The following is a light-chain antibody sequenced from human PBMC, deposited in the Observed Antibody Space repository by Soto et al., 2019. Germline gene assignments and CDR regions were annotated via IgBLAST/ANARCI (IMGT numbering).Light chain of an antibody. J-gene: IGLJ3*02. CDR3: CSSAGTFTWV. CDR2: EGN. CDR1: SSDVGNYKF. V-gene: IGLV2-23*01. Sequence: QSALTQPASVSGSPGQSITISCTGSSSDVGNYKFVSWYQQQPDKAPKLMIYEGNKRPSGVSNRFSGSQSGNTASLTISGLXAXXXADXXCCSSAGTFTWVFGGGTKVTVL.